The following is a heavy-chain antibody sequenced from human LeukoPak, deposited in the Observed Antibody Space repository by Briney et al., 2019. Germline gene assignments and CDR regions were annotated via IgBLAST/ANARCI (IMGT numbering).Heavy chain of an antibody. CDR3: ARGGSRQISSSDFDY. V-gene: IGHV4-59*01. CDR1: GVSFSSYH. Sequence: PSETLSLICTVSGVSFSSYHWNWIRQTPGKGLEWIAYIYHTGSTKYNPSLGSRVTISIDTSRNQFSLKVISVTAADTAVYYCARGGSRQISSSDFDYWGQGTLVTVSS. J-gene: IGHJ4*02. D-gene: IGHD3-16*01. CDR2: IYHTGST.